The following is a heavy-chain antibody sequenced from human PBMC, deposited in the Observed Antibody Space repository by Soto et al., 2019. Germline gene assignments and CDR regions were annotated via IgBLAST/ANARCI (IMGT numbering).Heavy chain of an antibody. V-gene: IGHV1-18*01. CDR2: ISAHNGNT. CDR1: GYTFTSYG. Sequence: QVHLVQSGAAVKKPGASVKVSCKASGYTFTSYGITWVRQAPGQGLEWTGWISAHNGNTDYAQKLQGRVIVTRDTSTSTAYMELRSLRSADTAVYYCARGRYGDYWGQGALVTVSS. J-gene: IGHJ4*02. D-gene: IGHD1-1*01. CDR3: ARGRYGDY.